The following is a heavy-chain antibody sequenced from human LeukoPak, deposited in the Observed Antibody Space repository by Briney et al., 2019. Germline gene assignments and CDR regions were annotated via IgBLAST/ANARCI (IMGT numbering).Heavy chain of an antibody. J-gene: IGHJ3*02. Sequence: GGSLRLSCAASGFTFSSYGMHWVRQAPGKGLEWVAVIWYDGSNKYYADSVKGRFTISRDNSKNTLYLQMNSLRAEDTAVYYCAKGRLRYFDWSPPGDAFDIWGQGTMVTVSS. CDR1: GFTFSSYG. CDR3: AKGRLRYFDWSPPGDAFDI. CDR2: IWYDGSNK. V-gene: IGHV3-33*06. D-gene: IGHD3-9*01.